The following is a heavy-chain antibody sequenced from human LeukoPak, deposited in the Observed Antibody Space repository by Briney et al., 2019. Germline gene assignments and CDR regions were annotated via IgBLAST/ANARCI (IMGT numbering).Heavy chain of an antibody. V-gene: IGHV4-59*01. CDR2: IYYSGTT. CDR3: ARGVYIAAAQYAY. J-gene: IGHJ4*02. D-gene: IGHD6-13*01. Sequence: SETLSLTYTVSGGSISSYYWSWIRQPPGKGLEWIGYIYYSGTTNYNPSLKSRVTISVDTSKNQFSLKLSSVTAADTAVYYCARGVYIAAAQYAYWGQGTLVTVSS. CDR1: GGSISSYY.